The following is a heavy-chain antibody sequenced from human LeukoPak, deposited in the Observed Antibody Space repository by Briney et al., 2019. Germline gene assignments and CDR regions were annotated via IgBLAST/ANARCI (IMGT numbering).Heavy chain of an antibody. V-gene: IGHV6-1*01. J-gene: IGHJ6*02. CDR3: VRARTVRGPYYYYGMDV. CDR2: TYYRSKWYN. CDR1: GDSVSSNSAA. Sequence: SQTLSLTCAISGDSVSSNSAAWNWIRQSPSRGLEWLGRTYYRSKWYNDYAVSVKSRITINPDTSKNQFSLQLNSVTPEDTAVYYCVRARTVRGPYYYYGMDVWGQGTTVTVSS. D-gene: IGHD1-1*01.